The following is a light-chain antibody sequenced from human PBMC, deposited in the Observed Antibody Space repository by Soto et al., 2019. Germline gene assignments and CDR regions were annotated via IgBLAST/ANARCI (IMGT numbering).Light chain of an antibody. CDR3: HQTYSTPWT. J-gene: IGKJ1*01. CDR2: AAS. CDR1: QGISSW. Sequence: DIQMTQSPSSVSASVGDRVTITCRASQGISSWLAWYQQKPGKAPKLLIDAASSLQSGVPSRFSGSGSGTDFTLTSSSRQPADFATFYCHQTYSTPWTFGQGTKVDIK. V-gene: IGKV1-12*01.